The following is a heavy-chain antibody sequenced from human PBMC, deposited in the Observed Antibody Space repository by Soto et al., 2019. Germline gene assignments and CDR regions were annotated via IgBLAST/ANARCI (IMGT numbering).Heavy chain of an antibody. Sequence: EVQLLQSGGGLVQPGGSVRLTCTASGFTFSRQSMGWVRQAPGKGREWVSSISDTGGTPFYADSVRGRFIISRDNSKDTLHPQMNSLRPEDTALYFCARGFYVASSGWDDAYDFWGRGT. V-gene: IGHV3-23*01. CDR2: ISDTGGTP. D-gene: IGHD6-25*01. CDR1: GFTFSRQS. CDR3: ARGFYVASSGWDDAYDF. J-gene: IGHJ3*01.